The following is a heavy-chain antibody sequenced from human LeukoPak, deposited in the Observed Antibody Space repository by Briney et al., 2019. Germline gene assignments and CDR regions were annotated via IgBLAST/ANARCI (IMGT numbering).Heavy chain of an antibody. D-gene: IGHD5-12*01. V-gene: IGHV1-2*02. J-gene: IGHJ4*02. CDR3: ARGDLLVALLYYFDY. CDR2: INPNSGGT. Sequence: ASVKVSCKASGYTFTSYDINWVRQATGQGLEWMGGINPNSGGTNYARKFQGRVTMTRDTSISTAYMELSRLRSDDTAVYYCARGDLLVALLYYFDYWGQGTLVTVSS. CDR1: GYTFTSYD.